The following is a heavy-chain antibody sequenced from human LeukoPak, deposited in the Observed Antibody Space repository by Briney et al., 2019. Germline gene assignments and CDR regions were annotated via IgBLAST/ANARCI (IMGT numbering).Heavy chain of an antibody. J-gene: IGHJ5*02. CDR1: GYTFTGYY. CDR3: ARGYSSSWAAGNWFDP. D-gene: IGHD6-13*01. V-gene: IGHV1-2*02. Sequence: ASVKVSCKASGYTFTGYYMHWVRQAPGQGLEWMGWINPNSGGTNYAQKFQGRVTMTGDTSISTAYMELSRLRSDDTAVYYCARGYSSSWAAGNWFDPWGQGTLVTVSS. CDR2: INPNSGGT.